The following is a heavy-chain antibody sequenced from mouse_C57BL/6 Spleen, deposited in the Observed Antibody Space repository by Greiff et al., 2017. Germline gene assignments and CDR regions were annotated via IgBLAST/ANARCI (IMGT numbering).Heavy chain of an antibody. CDR2: INPSNGGT. D-gene: IGHD2-10*02. Sequence: QVQLQQPGTELVKPGASVKLSCKASGYTFTSYWMHWVKQRPGQGLEWIGNINPSNGGTNYNEKFKSKATLTVDKSSSTAYMQLSSLTSEDSAVYHCARYASYGNLYYYAIDYWGQGTSVTVSS. J-gene: IGHJ4*01. V-gene: IGHV1-53*01. CDR3: ARYASYGNLYYYAIDY. CDR1: GYTFTSYW.